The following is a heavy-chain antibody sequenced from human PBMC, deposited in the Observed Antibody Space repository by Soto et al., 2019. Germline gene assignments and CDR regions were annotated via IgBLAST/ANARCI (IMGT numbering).Heavy chain of an antibody. D-gene: IGHD4-17*01. CDR3: ARHGVDYGDYASYYYYGMDV. J-gene: IGHJ6*02. Sequence: QLQLQESGPGLVKPSETLSLTCTVSGGSISSSTYYWGWIRQPPGKGLEWIGMIYYSGSAYYNPSLKRRVTRSIDTSKNQFSLRLSSVTAADTAVYYCARHGVDYGDYASYYYYGMDVWGRGTTVTVSS. V-gene: IGHV4-39*01. CDR2: IYYSGSA. CDR1: GGSISSSTYY.